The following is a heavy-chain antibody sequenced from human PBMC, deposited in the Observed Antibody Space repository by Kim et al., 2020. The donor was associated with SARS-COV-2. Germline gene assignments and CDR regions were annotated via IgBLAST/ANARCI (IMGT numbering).Heavy chain of an antibody. CDR2: TYYRSKWYN. J-gene: IGHJ4*02. D-gene: IGHD3-22*01. CDR1: GDSVSSNSAA. Sequence: SQTLSLTCAISGDSVSSNSAAWNWIRQSPSRGLEWLGRTYYRSKWYNDYAVSVKSRITINPDTSKNQFSLQLNSVTPEDTAVYYCARGGPSGIPRYYYDSSGYYYAPFDYWGQGTLVTVSS. CDR3: ARGGPSGIPRYYYDSSGYYYAPFDY. V-gene: IGHV6-1*01.